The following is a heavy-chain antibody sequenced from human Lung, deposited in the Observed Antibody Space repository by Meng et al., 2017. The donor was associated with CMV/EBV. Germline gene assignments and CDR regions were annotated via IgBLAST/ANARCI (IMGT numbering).Heavy chain of an antibody. D-gene: IGHD3-10*01. J-gene: IGHJ6*02. CDR1: GGTFSKYA. CDR2: IIPMIDKA. CDR3: ASALVRTVTTYYYYLYGLDV. Sequence: SVXVSXXASGGTFSKYAFSWVRQAPGQGLEWMGGIIPMIDKAHYAQKFQGVVTITADKSNSTAYMELSSLKSDDTAVYYCASALVRTVTTYYYYLYGLDVWGQGTTVTVSS. V-gene: IGHV1-69*10.